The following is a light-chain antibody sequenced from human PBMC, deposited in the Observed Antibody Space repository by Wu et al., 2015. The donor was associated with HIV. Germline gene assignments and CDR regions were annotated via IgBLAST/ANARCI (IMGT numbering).Light chain of an antibody. V-gene: IGKV3-15*01. J-gene: IGKJ2*01. CDR3: QQYNNWRYT. Sequence: EIVMTQSPATLSVSLGERATLSCRASQSVSSNLAWYQQKPGQAPRLLIYGASTRATGIPARFSGSGSGTEFTLTISSMQSEDFAVYYCQQYNNWRYTFGQGTKLEIK. CDR2: GAS. CDR1: QSVSSN.